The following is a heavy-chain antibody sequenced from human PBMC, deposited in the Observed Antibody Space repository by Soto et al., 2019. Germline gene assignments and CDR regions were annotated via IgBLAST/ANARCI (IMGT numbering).Heavy chain of an antibody. CDR2: IYYSGST. V-gene: IGHV4-39*01. D-gene: IGHD1-26*01. J-gene: IGHJ2*01. Sequence: SETLSLTCTVSGGSISSGDYYWSWIRQPPGKGLEWIGSIYYSGSTYYNPSLKSRVTISVDTSKNQFSLKLSSVTAADTAVYYCARQEATRYWYFDLWGRGTLVTVSS. CDR1: GGSISSGDYY. CDR3: ARQEATRYWYFDL.